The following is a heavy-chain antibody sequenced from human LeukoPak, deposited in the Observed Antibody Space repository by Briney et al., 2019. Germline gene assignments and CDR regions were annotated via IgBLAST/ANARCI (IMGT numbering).Heavy chain of an antibody. CDR2: INPDGSTT. V-gene: IGHV3-74*01. CDR1: GFPFSNYW. D-gene: IGHD3-10*01. CDR3: AKDLHYGSADY. Sequence: GGSLSLSCAASGFPFSNYWMHWVRQDPGKGLVWVSFINPDGSTTNYADSVKGRFTISRDNAKNALYLQMNSLRAEDTAVYYCAKDLHYGSADYWGQGTLVTVSS. J-gene: IGHJ4*02.